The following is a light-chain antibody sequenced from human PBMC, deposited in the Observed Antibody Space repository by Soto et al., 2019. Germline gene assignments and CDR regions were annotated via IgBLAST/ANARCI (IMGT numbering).Light chain of an antibody. J-gene: IGLJ3*02. Sequence: QSVLTQPPSVSAAPGQKLTISCSGSSSNIGNNYVSWYQQLPGTAPKLLIYDNNKRPSGIPDRFSGSKSGTSATLGITGLQTGDEADYYCGTWDSSLSAGVFGGGTKVTVL. CDR2: DNN. CDR1: SSNIGNNY. CDR3: GTWDSSLSAGV. V-gene: IGLV1-51*01.